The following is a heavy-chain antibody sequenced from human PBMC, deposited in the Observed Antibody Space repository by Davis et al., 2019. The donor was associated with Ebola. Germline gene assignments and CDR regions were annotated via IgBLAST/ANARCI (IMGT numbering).Heavy chain of an antibody. Sequence: GGSLSLSCAASGFTASSNYMRWVRQSSGKGLEWVGRIRSKANSYATAYAASVKGRFTISRDDSKNTAYLQMNSLKTEDTAVYYCTSTTTSLDYWGQGTLVTVSS. V-gene: IGHV3-73*01. CDR1: GFTASSNY. D-gene: IGHD4-11*01. CDR3: TSTTTSLDY. J-gene: IGHJ4*02. CDR2: IRSKANSYAT.